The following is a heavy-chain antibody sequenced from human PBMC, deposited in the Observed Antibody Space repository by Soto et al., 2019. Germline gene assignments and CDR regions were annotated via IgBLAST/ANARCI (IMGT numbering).Heavy chain of an antibody. Sequence: ASVKVSCKASGGTFSSYAISWVRQAPGQGLEWMGGIIPIFGTANYAQKFQGRVTITADESTSTAYMELSSLRSEDTAVYYCARDGSSSGWPYYFDYWGQGTLVTVSS. J-gene: IGHJ4*02. D-gene: IGHD6-19*01. CDR1: GGTFSSYA. CDR2: IIPIFGTA. CDR3: ARDGSSSGWPYYFDY. V-gene: IGHV1-69*13.